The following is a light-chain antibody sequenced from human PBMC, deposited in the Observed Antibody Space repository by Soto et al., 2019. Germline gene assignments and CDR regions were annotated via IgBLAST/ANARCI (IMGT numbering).Light chain of an antibody. J-gene: IGLJ1*01. Sequence: QSALTQPASVSGSPGQSITISCTGTSSDVGGYNYVSWYRHHPGKAPKLIIYDVSNRPSGVSIRFSGSKSDNTASLTISGLQPEDEADYHCSSYTTSNTRQIVFGTGTKLTFL. CDR1: SSDVGGYNY. V-gene: IGLV2-14*03. CDR2: DVS. CDR3: SSYTTSNTRQIV.